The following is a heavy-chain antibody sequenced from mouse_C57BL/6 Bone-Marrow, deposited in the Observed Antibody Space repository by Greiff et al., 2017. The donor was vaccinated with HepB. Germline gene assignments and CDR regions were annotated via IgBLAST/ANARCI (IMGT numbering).Heavy chain of an antibody. V-gene: IGHV5-9-1*02. J-gene: IGHJ4*01. Sequence: EVHLVESGEGLVKPGGSLKLSCAASGFTFSSYAMSWVRQTPEKRLEWVAYISSGGDYIYYADTVKGRFTISRDNARNTLYLQMSSLKSEDTAMYYCTSDLPGYYYAMDYWGQGTSVTVSS. D-gene: IGHD2-1*01. CDR3: TSDLPGYYYAMDY. CDR2: ISSGGDYI. CDR1: GFTFSSYA.